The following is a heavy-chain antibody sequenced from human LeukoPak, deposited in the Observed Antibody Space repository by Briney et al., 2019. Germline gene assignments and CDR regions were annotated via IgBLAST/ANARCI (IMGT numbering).Heavy chain of an antibody. J-gene: IGHJ4*02. CDR2: IYYSGST. D-gene: IGHD6-13*01. Sequence: SETLSLTCTFSGGSISSYYWSWIRQPPGKGLEWIGYIYYSGSTNYNPSLKSRVTISVDTSKNQFSLKLSSVTTADTAVYYCARQLTLSSSWYSGVAGFDYWGQGTLVTVSS. CDR1: GGSISSYY. V-gene: IGHV4-59*08. CDR3: ARQLTLSSSWYSGVAGFDY.